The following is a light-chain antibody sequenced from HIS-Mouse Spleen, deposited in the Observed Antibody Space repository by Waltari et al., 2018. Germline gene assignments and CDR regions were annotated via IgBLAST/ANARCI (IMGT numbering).Light chain of an antibody. CDR1: NIGSKS. CDR2: DDS. J-gene: IGLJ2*01. V-gene: IGLV3-21*03. Sequence: SYVLTQPPSVSVAPGKTARITCGGNNIGSKSVHWYQQKPGQAPVLAVYDDSDRPSGIPERFSGANSGNTATLTISRVEAGDEADDYCQVWDSSSDHVVFGGGTKLTVL. CDR3: QVWDSSSDHVV.